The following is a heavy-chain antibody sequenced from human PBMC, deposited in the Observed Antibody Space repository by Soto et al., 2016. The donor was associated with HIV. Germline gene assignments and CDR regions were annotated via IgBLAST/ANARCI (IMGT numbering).Heavy chain of an antibody. J-gene: IGHJ4*02. CDR2: ISGSGGST. CDR3: AKEAYCGGDCYSAAFDY. CDR1: GFTFSSYA. D-gene: IGHD2-21*02. V-gene: IGHV3-23*01. Sequence: EVQLLESGGGLVQPGGSLRLSCAASGFTFSSYAMSWVRQAPGKGLEWVSAISGSGGSTYYADSVKGRFTISRDNSKNTLYLQMNSLRAEDTAVYYCAKEAYCGGDCYSAAFDYWGQGTLVTVSS.